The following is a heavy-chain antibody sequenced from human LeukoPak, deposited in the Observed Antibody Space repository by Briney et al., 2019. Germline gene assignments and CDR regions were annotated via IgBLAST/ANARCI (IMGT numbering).Heavy chain of an antibody. J-gene: IGHJ4*02. V-gene: IGHV4-4*07. CDR1: GGSISSYY. CDR2: IYTSGST. Sequence: SETLSLTCTVSGGSISSYYWSWIRQPAGKGLEWIGRIYTSGSTNYNPSLKSRVTMSVDTSKNQFSLKLSSVTAADTAVYYCARAGIVVVVAASYYFDYWGQGTLVTVSS. CDR3: ARAGIVVVVAASYYFDY. D-gene: IGHD2-15*01.